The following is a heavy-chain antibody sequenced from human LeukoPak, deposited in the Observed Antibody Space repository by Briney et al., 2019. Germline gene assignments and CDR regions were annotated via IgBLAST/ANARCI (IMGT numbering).Heavy chain of an antibody. V-gene: IGHV1-46*01. J-gene: IGHJ4*02. Sequence: ASVKVSCKTSGCTFINYYMHWVRQAPGQGPEWMGVINPSADNTFYAQKFQGRVTMTRDTSTSTVYMELSSLRSDDTAVYYCARDSSGIEVSSRPDYWGQGTLVTVSS. CDR3: ARDSSGIEVSSRPDY. CDR2: INPSADNT. CDR1: GCTFINYY. D-gene: IGHD3-10*01.